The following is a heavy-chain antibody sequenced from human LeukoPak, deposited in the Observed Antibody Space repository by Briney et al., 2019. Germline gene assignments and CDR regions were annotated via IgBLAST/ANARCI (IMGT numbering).Heavy chain of an antibody. CDR3: ARAKPNWNPPDY. J-gene: IGHJ4*02. D-gene: IGHD1-1*01. CDR2: VYNSGST. V-gene: IGHV4-59*08. CDR1: GGSISSNF. Sequence: PSETLSLTCTVSGGSISSNFGSWIRQPPGKGLEWIGYVYNSGSTSYNPSLKSRATISGDTSKNQFFLKLNSVTDADTAVYYCARAKPNWNPPDYWGQGTLVTVAS.